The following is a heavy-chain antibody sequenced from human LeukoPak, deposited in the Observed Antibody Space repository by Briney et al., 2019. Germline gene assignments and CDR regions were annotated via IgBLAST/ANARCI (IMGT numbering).Heavy chain of an antibody. CDR3: ARGPGSSSLDY. D-gene: IGHD6-6*01. Sequence: PGGSLRLSCAASGFTFSSYGMHWVRQAPGKGLEWVAVIWYDGSNKYYVDSVKGRFTISRDNSKNTLYLQMNSLRAEDTAVYYCARGPGSSSLDYWGQGTLVTVSS. CDR1: GFTFSSYG. J-gene: IGHJ4*02. V-gene: IGHV3-33*01. CDR2: IWYDGSNK.